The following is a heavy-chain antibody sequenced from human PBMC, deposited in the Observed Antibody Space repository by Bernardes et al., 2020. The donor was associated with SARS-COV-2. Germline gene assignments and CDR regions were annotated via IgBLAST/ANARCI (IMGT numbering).Heavy chain of an antibody. D-gene: IGHD6-19*01. CDR3: ARDQDSTTVASFDS. V-gene: IGHV3-11*01. CDR1: GVTFSNYY. J-gene: IGHJ4*02. CDR2: ISGSTTSI. Sequence: GGHGRRSGAVSGVTFSNYYMSWIRNAPGKGLEWVSYISGSTTSISYADSVKGRFTISRDNTKNSLYLQMNSLRVEDTAVYYCARDQDSTTVASFDSWGQGTLVAVSS.